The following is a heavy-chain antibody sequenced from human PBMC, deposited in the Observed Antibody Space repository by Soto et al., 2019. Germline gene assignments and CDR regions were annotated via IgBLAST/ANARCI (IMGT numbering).Heavy chain of an antibody. CDR2: ISGNGGDYT. Sequence: GSLRLSCAASGFTFSTYAMSWVRQAPRKGLEWVSAISGNGGDYTYYADSVKGRFTISRDNSKNTLYLQMNSLRAEDTAVYYCVPLCRYCSTTTPSWGQGTPVTAPQ. J-gene: IGHJ4*02. V-gene: IGHV3-23*01. CDR1: GFTFSTYA. CDR3: VPLCRYCSTTTPS. D-gene: IGHD2-2*01.